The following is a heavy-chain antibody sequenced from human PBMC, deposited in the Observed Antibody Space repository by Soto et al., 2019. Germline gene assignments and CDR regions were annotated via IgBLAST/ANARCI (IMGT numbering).Heavy chain of an antibody. CDR2: IYYSGST. Sequence: SETLSLTCTVSGGSISSYYWSWIRQPPGKGLEWIGYIYYSGSTNYNPSLKSRVTISVDTSKNQFSLKLSSVTAADTAVYYCACVAVAGTFDYWGQGTLVTVSS. V-gene: IGHV4-59*08. CDR3: ACVAVAGTFDY. D-gene: IGHD6-19*01. J-gene: IGHJ4*02. CDR1: GGSISSYY.